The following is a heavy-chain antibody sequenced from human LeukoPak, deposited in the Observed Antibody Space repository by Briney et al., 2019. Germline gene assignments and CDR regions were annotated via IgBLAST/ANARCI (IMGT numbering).Heavy chain of an antibody. J-gene: IGHJ3*02. CDR2: ISAYNGNT. D-gene: IGHD4-17*01. V-gene: IGHV1-18*01. CDR1: GGTFSSYA. CDR3: ARGMTTVTPDAFDI. Sequence: GSSVKVSCKASGGTFSSYAISWVRQAPGQGLEWMGWISAYNGNTNYAQKLQGRVTMTTDTSTSTAYMELRSLRSDDTAVYYCARGMTTVTPDAFDIWGQGTMVTVSS.